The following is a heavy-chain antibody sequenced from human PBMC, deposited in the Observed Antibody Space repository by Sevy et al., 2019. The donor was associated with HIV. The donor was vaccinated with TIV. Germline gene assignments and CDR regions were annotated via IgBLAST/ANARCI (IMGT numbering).Heavy chain of an antibody. CDR3: AKALNPALESMLEVNLRSLKGFDV. Sequence: GGSLRLSCAASGFTFNTHAMNWVRQAPGKGLEWVSVISGPGYGTNYADSVKGRFTISRDNSKNTLFVQMNSLRDDDTAVYYCAKALNPALESMLEVNLRSLKGFDVWGQGTMVTVSS. CDR2: ISGPGYGT. CDR1: GFTFNTHA. J-gene: IGHJ3*01. V-gene: IGHV3-23*01. D-gene: IGHD3-22*01.